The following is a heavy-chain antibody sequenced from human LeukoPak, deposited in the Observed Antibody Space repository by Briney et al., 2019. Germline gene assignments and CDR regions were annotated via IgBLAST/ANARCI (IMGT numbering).Heavy chain of an antibody. CDR1: GYTFTSYG. V-gene: IGHV1-18*01. Sequence: ASVKVSCKASGYTFTSYGISWVRQAPGQGLEWMGWISGYNGHTNYAQKLQGRVTMTADTSTSTAYMELRSLRSDDTAVYYCARDENYGIFFNVDYWGQGTLVTVSS. J-gene: IGHJ4*02. CDR2: ISGYNGHT. CDR3: ARDENYGIFFNVDY. D-gene: IGHD4-17*01.